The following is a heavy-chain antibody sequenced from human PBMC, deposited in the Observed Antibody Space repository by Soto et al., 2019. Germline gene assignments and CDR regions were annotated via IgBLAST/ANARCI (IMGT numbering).Heavy chain of an antibody. CDR1: GGSMSSDY. CDR2: IYYGGST. CDR3: ARASTTVTTLDY. J-gene: IGHJ4*02. V-gene: IGHV4-59*08. D-gene: IGHD4-17*01. Sequence: TSETLSLTCTVSGGSMSSDYWSWILQPPGKGLEWIGYIYYGGSTHSNPSLKSRVIISLDTSKNQFSLKLSSVTAADTAVYYCARASTTVTTLDYWGQGTLVTVSS.